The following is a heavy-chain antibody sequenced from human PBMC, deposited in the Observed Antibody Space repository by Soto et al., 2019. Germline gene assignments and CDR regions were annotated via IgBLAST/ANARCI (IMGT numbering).Heavy chain of an antibody. D-gene: IGHD6-19*01. CDR2: INHSGST. J-gene: IGHJ3*02. V-gene: IGHV4-34*01. CDR3: ARLRRGTGYSSGWYGVDAFDI. Sequence: SETLSLTCAVYGGSFSGYYWSWIRQPPGKGLEWIGEINHSGSTNYNPSLKSRVTISVDTSKNQFSLKLSSVTAADTAVYYCARLRRGTGYSSGWYGVDAFDIWGQGTMVTVSS. CDR1: GGSFSGYY.